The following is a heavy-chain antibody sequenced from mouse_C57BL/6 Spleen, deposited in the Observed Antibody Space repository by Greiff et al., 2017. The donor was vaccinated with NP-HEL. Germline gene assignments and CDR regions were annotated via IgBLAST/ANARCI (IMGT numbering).Heavy chain of an antibody. CDR2: ISYDGSN. J-gene: IGHJ3*01. D-gene: IGHD2-4*01. CDR1: GYSITSGYY. Sequence: EVQLQQSGPGLVKPSQSLSLTCSVTGYSITSGYYWNWIRQFPGNKLEWMGYISYDGSNNYNPSLKNRISITRDTSKNQFFLKLNSVTTEDTATYYCARGDYDGEFAYWGQGTLVTVSA. V-gene: IGHV3-6*01. CDR3: ARGDYDGEFAY.